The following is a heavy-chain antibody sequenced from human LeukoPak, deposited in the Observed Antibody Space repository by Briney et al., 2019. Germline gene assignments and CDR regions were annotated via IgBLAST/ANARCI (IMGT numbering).Heavy chain of an antibody. V-gene: IGHV3-23*01. Sequence: GGSLRLSCAASGFTFSSYAMSWVRQAPGKGLEWVSAISGSGGSTYYADSVKGRFTISRDNSKNTLYLQMNSLRDEDTAVYYCAKSYCSSTSCYMSYFDYWGQGTLVTVSS. CDR2: ISGSGGST. D-gene: IGHD2-2*02. CDR3: AKSYCSSTSCYMSYFDY. J-gene: IGHJ4*02. CDR1: GFTFSSYA.